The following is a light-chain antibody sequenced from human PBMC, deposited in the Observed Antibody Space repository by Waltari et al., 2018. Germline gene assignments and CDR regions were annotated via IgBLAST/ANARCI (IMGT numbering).Light chain of an antibody. CDR3: SSYISSSTLEL. CDR1: SSDVGAYNY. V-gene: IGLV2-14*03. CDR2: DVS. Sequence: QSALTQPASVSVSPGQSITISCTGTSSDVGAYNYVSWYQQPPSKAPKLMLFDVSIRPSGVANRFSGSKSGNTASLTISGLQAEDEADYYCSSYISSSTLELFGGGTSLTVL. J-gene: IGLJ2*01.